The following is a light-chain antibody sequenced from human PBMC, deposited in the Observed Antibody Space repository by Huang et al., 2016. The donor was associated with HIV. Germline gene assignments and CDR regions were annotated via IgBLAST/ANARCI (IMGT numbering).Light chain of an antibody. CDR2: GAS. CDR3: QQYNNWPSIT. V-gene: IGKV3-15*01. CDR1: QSVTS. Sequence: EIVMTQSPATLSVSPGERATLSCRASQSVTSLAWYQQKPGQTPRLLIYGASTRATGIPARFSGSGSGTDFTLTISSLQSEDFAVYSCQQYNNWPSITFGQGTRLEIK. J-gene: IGKJ5*01.